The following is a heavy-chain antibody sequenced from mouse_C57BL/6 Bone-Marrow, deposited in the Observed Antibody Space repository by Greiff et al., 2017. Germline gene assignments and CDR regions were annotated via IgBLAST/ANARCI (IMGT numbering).Heavy chain of an antibody. CDR2: IDPENGDT. CDR1: GFNIKDDY. D-gene: IGHD3-3*01. CDR3: TTPLGSYFDY. Sequence: VQLKQSGAELVRPGASVKLSCTASGFNIKDDYMHWVKQRPEQGLEWIGWIDPENGDTEYASKFQGKATITADTSSNTAYLQLSSLTSEDTAVSYSTTPLGSYFDYWGQGTTLTVSS. J-gene: IGHJ2*01. V-gene: IGHV14-4*01.